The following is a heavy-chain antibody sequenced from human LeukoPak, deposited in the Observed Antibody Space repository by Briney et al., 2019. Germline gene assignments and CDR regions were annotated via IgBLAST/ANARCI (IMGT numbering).Heavy chain of an antibody. V-gene: IGHV3-7*01. CDR3: AREEAAGFDY. J-gene: IGHJ4*02. Sequence: GGSLRLSCAASGFTFSRYWMSWVRQAPGKGLEWVANIKQDGSEKYYVDSVKGRFTISRDNAKNSLYLQMNSLRAEDTAVYYCAREEAAGFDYWGQGTLVTVSS. CDR2: IKQDGSEK. CDR1: GFTFSRYW.